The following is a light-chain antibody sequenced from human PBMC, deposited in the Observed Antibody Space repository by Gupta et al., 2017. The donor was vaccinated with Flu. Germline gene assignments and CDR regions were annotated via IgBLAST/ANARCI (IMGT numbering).Light chain of an antibody. Sequence: TPLSSPVTLGQPASISCRSSQSLVHSDGNTYLSWFQQRPGQPPRLLLYKISNRFSGVPDRFSGSGAGTDFTLKISRVESEDVGVYYCMQAIQYPRTFGQGTKVEIK. CDR3: MQAIQYPRT. J-gene: IGKJ1*01. CDR1: QSLVHSDGNTY. V-gene: IGKV2-24*01. CDR2: KIS.